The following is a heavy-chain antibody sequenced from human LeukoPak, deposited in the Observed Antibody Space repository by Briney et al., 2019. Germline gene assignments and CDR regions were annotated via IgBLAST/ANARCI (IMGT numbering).Heavy chain of an antibody. D-gene: IGHD3-16*01. Sequence: PSETLSLTCTVSGGSISSYYWSWIRQPPGKGLECIGYIYYSGSTNYNPSLKSRVTISVDTSKNQFSLKLSSVTAADTAVYYCARVRMMRWFDPWGQGTLVTVSS. CDR1: GGSISSYY. J-gene: IGHJ5*02. CDR3: ARVRMMRWFDP. V-gene: IGHV4-59*01. CDR2: IYYSGST.